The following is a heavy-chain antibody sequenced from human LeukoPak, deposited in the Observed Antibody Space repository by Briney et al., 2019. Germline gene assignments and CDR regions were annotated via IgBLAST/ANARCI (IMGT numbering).Heavy chain of an antibody. V-gene: IGHV3-23*01. CDR1: GLTLSGFS. J-gene: IGHJ4*02. D-gene: IGHD5-12*01. CDR3: AKDKAGVVATIWGGFDY. Sequence: GGSLRLSCAASGLTLSGFSVNWVRQAPGKGLEWVSAISGSGGSTYYADSVKGRFTISRDNSKNTLYLQMNSLRAEDTAVYYCAKDKAGVVATIWGGFDYWGQGTLVTVSS. CDR2: ISGSGGST.